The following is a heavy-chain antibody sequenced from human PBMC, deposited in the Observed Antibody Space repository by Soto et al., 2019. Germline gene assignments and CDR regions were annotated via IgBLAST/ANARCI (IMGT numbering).Heavy chain of an antibody. J-gene: IGHJ4*02. Sequence: QVQLPESGPGLVKPSGTLSLTCAVSGGSISSSNWWSWVRQPPGKGLEWIGEIYHSGSTNYNPSLKRRVIISVDKSKNQFSLKLGSVTAADTAVYYCARVLKWVAAARVDYCGQGTLVTVSS. CDR1: GGSISSSNW. D-gene: IGHD6-13*01. CDR2: IYHSGST. V-gene: IGHV4-4*02. CDR3: ARVLKWVAAARVDY.